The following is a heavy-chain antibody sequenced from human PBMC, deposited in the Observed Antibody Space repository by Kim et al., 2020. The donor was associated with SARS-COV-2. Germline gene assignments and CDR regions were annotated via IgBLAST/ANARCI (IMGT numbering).Heavy chain of an antibody. J-gene: IGHJ6*02. CDR3: ATTIGCSSTSCYGAYYGMDV. CDR2: IIPILGIA. D-gene: IGHD2-2*01. Sequence: SVKVSCKASGGTFSSYAISWVRQAPGQGLEWMGRIIPILGIANYAQKFQGRVTITADKSTSTAYMELSSLRSEDTAVYYCATTIGCSSTSCYGAYYGMDVWGQGTTVTVSS. V-gene: IGHV1-69*04. CDR1: GGTFSSYA.